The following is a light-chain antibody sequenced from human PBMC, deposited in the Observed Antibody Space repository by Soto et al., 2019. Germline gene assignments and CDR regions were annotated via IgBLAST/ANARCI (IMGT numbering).Light chain of an antibody. V-gene: IGKV3-15*01. CDR3: QQYYSTLLLT. Sequence: EIVMTQSPATLSVSPGERATLSCRASQSVSSKLAWCQQKPGQAPRLLIFGASTRATGIPARFNGSGSGTDFTLTISSLQAEDVAVYYCQQYYSTLLLTFGGGTKVDIK. CDR1: QSVSSK. J-gene: IGKJ4*01. CDR2: GAS.